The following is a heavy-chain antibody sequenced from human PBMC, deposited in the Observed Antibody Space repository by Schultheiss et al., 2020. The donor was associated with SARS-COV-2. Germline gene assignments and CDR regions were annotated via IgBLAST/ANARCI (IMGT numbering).Heavy chain of an antibody. CDR3: ARVYGDVSLYYYYYYMDV. CDR2: IYYSGST. J-gene: IGHJ6*03. CDR1: GGSISSSSYY. D-gene: IGHD4-17*01. Sequence: SETLSLTCTVSGGSISSSSYYWGWIRQPPGKGLEWIGYIYYSGSTNYNPSLKSRVTISVDTSKNQFSLKLSSVTAADTAVYYCARVYGDVSLYYYYYYMDVWGKGTMVTVSS. V-gene: IGHV4-61*05.